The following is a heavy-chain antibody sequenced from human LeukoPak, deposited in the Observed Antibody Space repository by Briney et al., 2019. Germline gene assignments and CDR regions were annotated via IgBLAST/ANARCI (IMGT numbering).Heavy chain of an antibody. D-gene: IGHD2-15*01. CDR1: GFTFSSYG. Sequence: QPGRSLRLSCAASGFTFSSYGMHWVRQAPGKGLEWVAVIWFDGGKKYYADSVKGRFTISRDNSKNTLYLQMNSLRVEDTAVYYCARDHSAGLFFFEYWGQGVLVSVPS. CDR3: ARDHSAGLFFFEY. J-gene: IGHJ4*02. CDR2: IWFDGGKK. V-gene: IGHV3-33*08.